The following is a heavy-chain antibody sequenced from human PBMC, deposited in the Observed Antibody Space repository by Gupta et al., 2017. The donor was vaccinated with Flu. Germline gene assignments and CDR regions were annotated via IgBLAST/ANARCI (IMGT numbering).Heavy chain of an antibody. CDR1: SY. Sequence: SYWGWIRQPPGKGLDGIGSIYYSGSTYYNPSLKSRVTISVDTSKNQCALKLSSVTAAETAVYYCARHPPVWSGYSDACDIWGQGTKVTVYS. V-gene: IGHV4-39*01. CDR2: IYYSGST. J-gene: IGHJ3*02. D-gene: IGHD3-3*01. CDR3: ARHPPVWSGYSDACDI.